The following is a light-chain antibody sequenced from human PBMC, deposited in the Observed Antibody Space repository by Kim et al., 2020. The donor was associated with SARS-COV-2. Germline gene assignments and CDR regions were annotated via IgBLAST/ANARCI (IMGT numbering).Light chain of an antibody. CDR2: EAS. J-gene: IGKJ5*01. V-gene: IGKV1-33*01. CDR3: QQYDNLPIT. Sequence: ASVGDRVTITCQASQDISNYLNWYQQKPGRAPNLLIYEASNLETGVPSRFSGSGSGTDFTFTISSLQPEDIATYYCQQYDNLPITFGRGTRLEIK. CDR1: QDISNY.